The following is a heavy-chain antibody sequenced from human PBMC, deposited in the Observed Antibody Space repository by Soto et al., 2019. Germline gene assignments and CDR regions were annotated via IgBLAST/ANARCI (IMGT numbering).Heavy chain of an antibody. CDR1: GFIFSGSG. CDR2: ISYDGSRT. J-gene: IGHJ5*01. V-gene: IGHV3-30*03. D-gene: IGHD3-22*01. CDR3: ARWVGGSMYDNSGKYDS. Sequence: QVQLVESGGGVVQPGRSLRLTCAASGFIFSGSGMRWVRQAPGKGLEWVALISYDGSRTYYADSVRDRFTISRDNGQNTLYLQMNSLRAEDTDVYFCARWVGGSMYDNSGKYDSWGQGTLVIVSS.